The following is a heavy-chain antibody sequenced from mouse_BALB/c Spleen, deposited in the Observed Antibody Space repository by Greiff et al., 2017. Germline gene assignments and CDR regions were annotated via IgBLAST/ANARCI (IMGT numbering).Heavy chain of an antibody. Sequence: EVQLVESGPSLVKPSQTLSLTCSVTGDSITSGYWNWIRKFPGNKLEYMGYISYSGSTYYNPSLKSRISITRDTSKNQYYLQLNSVTTEDTATYYCARYRYDVWYFDVWGAGTTVTVSS. D-gene: IGHD2-14*01. CDR3: ARYRYDVWYFDV. J-gene: IGHJ1*01. CDR2: ISYSGST. V-gene: IGHV3-8*02. CDR1: GDSITSGY.